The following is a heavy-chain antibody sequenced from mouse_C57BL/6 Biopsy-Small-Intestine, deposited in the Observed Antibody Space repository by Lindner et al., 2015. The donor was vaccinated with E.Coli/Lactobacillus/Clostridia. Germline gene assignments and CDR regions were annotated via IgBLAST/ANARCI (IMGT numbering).Heavy chain of an antibody. CDR1: GFGLNELS. CDR2: YDPENGEI. CDR3: SCERRYSIGWIPPRY. V-gene: IGHV1-36*01. J-gene: IGHJ4*01. D-gene: IGHD2-5*01. Sequence: SVKVSCKVSGFGLNELSMHWMRQTPGKGLEWVGGYDPENGEIIYSQKLQGRVTLTEDTSTETVYMELTSLKSEDTAMYYCSCERRYSIGWIPPRYWGLGTLVTVSS.